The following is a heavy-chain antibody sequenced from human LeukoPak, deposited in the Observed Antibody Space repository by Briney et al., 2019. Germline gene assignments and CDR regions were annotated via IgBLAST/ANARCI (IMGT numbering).Heavy chain of an antibody. V-gene: IGHV4-34*01. CDR2: INHSGST. J-gene: IGHJ6*03. CDR1: GGSFSGYY. D-gene: IGHD6-13*01. Sequence: SETLSLTCAVYGGSFSGYYWSWIRQPPGKGLEWIGEINHSGSTNYNPSLKSRVTISVDTSKNQFSLKLSSVTAADTAVYYCARLVGSSWSTYYYYMDVWGKGTTVTVSS. CDR3: ARLVGSSWSTYYYYMDV.